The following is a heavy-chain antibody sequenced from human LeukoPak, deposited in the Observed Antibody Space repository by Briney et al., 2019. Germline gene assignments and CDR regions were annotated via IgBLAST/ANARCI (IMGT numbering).Heavy chain of an antibody. V-gene: IGHV4-61*10. J-gene: IGHJ4*02. D-gene: IGHD3-22*01. Sequence: ASETLSLTCTVSGGSISSGSYYWSWIRQPAGKGLEWIGYIYYSGSTNYNPSLKSRVTISVDTSKNQFSLKLSSVTAADTAVYYCAGGSGYYYVEFDYWGQGTLVTVSS. CDR1: GGSISSGSYY. CDR3: AGGSGYYYVEFDY. CDR2: IYYSGST.